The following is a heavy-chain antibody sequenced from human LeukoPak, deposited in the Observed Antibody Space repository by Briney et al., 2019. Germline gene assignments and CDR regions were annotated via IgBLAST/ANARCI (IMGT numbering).Heavy chain of an antibody. CDR2: IGTYKGNT. D-gene: IGHD3-22*01. J-gene: IGHJ6*02. Sequence: GASVKVSCKTSGYTFTSDGTSWVRQTPGQGLEWMGWIGTYKGNTNYAQMFQGRVTMTTDTSTSTAYMELKNLRSDDTAVYYCARTPGMVVVKTFYCMDVWGQGTTVTVSS. V-gene: IGHV1-18*01. CDR1: GYTFTSDG. CDR3: ARTPGMVVVKTFYCMDV.